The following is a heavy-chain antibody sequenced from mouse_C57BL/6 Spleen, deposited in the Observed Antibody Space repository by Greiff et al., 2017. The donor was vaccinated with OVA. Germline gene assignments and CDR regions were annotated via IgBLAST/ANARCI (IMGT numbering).Heavy chain of an antibody. D-gene: IGHD1-1*01. V-gene: IGHV5-6*01. Sequence: EVQVVESGGDLVKPGGSLKLSCAASGFTFSSYGMSWVRQTPDKRLEWVATISSGGSYTYYPDSVKGRFTISRDNAKNTLYLQMSSLKSEDTAMYYCARHVPTVVATDFDYWGQGTTLTVSS. J-gene: IGHJ2*01. CDR2: ISSGGSYT. CDR3: ARHVPTVVATDFDY. CDR1: GFTFSSYG.